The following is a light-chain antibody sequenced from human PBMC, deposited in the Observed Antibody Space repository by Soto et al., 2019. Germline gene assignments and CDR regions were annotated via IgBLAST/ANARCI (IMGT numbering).Light chain of an antibody. CDR1: SSDVGSYNY. CDR2: EVR. J-gene: IGLJ2*01. CDR3: SSYTTSTTQV. Sequence: ALTQPASVSGSPGQSITISCTGTSSDVGSYNYVSWYQQHPGKAPKLMIYEVRNRPSGVSDRFSGSKSGKTASLTIFGLQAEDEADYYCSSYTTSTTQVFGGGTKVTVL. V-gene: IGLV2-14*01.